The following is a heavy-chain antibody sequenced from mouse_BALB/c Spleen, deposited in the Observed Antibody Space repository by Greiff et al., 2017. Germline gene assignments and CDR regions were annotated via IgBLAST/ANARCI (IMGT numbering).Heavy chain of an antibody. J-gene: IGHJ4*01. CDR1: GYSFTGYY. CDR3: ARYRYDDYYAMDY. V-gene: IGHV1S34*01. D-gene: IGHD2-14*01. CDR2: ISCYNGAT. Sequence: LVKTGASVKLSCTASGYSFTGYYMHWVKQSHGKSLEWIGYISCYNGATSYNQKFKGKATFTVDTSSSTAYMQFNSLTSEDSAVYYCARYRYDDYYAMDYWGQGTSVTVSS.